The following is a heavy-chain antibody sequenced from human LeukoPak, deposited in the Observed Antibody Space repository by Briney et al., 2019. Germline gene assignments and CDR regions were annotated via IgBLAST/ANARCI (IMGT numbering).Heavy chain of an antibody. J-gene: IGHJ4*02. D-gene: IGHD3-22*01. CDR1: GFTFTSYA. CDR3: AKATTAIVVDNFFDY. V-gene: IGHV3-23*01. CDR2: ISGNGGAT. Sequence: GGSLRLSCAASGFTFTSYAMSWVRQAPGKGLEWVSAISGNGGATYYADSVKGRFTISRDNSKNTLHLQMNSLRAEDTALYYCAKATTAIVVDNFFDYWGQGTLVTVST.